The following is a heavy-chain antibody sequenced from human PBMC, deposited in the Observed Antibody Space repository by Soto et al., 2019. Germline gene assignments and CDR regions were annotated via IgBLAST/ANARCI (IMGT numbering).Heavy chain of an antibody. Sequence: QITLKESGPTLVKPTQTLTLTCTFSGFSLSTSGVGVGWIRQPPGKALERLALIYWNDDKRYSPSLKSRRTITKDTSKSQVVLTMTNMDSVDTATYYCALTWIQLDSSGMDVWGQGTTVTVSS. J-gene: IGHJ6*02. CDR1: GFSLSTSGVG. CDR3: ALTWIQLDSSGMDV. D-gene: IGHD5-18*01. CDR2: IYWNDDK. V-gene: IGHV2-5*01.